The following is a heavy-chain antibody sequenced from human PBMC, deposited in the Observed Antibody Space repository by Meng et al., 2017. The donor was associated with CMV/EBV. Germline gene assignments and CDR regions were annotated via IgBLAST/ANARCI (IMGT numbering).Heavy chain of an antibody. Sequence: GESLKISCAASGFTFSSYSMNWVRQAPGKGLEWVSSISSSSSYIYYADSVKGRFTISRDNAKNSLYLQMNSLGAEDTAVYYCARDSRATDYWGQGTLVTVSS. CDR2: ISSSSSYI. CDR3: ARDSRATDY. D-gene: IGHD1-26*01. CDR1: GFTFSSYS. J-gene: IGHJ4*02. V-gene: IGHV3-21*01.